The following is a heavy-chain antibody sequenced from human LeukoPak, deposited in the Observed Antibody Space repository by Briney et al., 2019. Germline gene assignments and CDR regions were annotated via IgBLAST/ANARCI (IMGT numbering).Heavy chain of an antibody. V-gene: IGHV4-4*07. CDR2: IYTSGST. CDR1: GGSFSGYY. D-gene: IGHD3-3*01. J-gene: IGHJ5*02. Sequence: SETLSLTCAVYGGSFSGYYWSWIRQPAGKGLEWIGRIYTSGSTNYNPSLKSRVTMSVDTSKNQFSLKLSSVTAADTAVYYCARDAPTAVFGVVVNWFDPWGQGTLVTVSS. CDR3: ARDAPTAVFGVVVNWFDP.